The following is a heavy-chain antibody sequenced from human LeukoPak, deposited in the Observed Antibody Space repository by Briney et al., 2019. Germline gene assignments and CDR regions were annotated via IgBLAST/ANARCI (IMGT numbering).Heavy chain of an antibody. V-gene: IGHV3-53*01. Sequence: GGSLRLSCAASGFTVSSNYMSWVRQAPGKGVEWVSVIYSGGSTYYADSVKGRFTISRDNSKNTLYLQMNSLRAEDTAVYYCAREAPEDAFDIWGQGTMVTVSS. D-gene: IGHD1-14*01. CDR2: IYSGGST. CDR1: GFTVSSNY. J-gene: IGHJ3*02. CDR3: AREAPEDAFDI.